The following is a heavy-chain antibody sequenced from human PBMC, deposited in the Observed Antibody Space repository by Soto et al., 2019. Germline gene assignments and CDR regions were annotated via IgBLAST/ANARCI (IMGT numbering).Heavy chain of an antibody. CDR3: AKLGSSSWYPHYYFDY. CDR2: ITDSGDDT. V-gene: IGHV3-23*01. J-gene: IGHJ4*02. D-gene: IGHD6-13*01. CDR1: GFTFNNYA. Sequence: EVQLLESGGGLVQPGGSLRLSCAASGFTFNNYAMGWVRQAPGKGLEWVSAITDSGDDTYYIDSVKGRFTISRDTSKSTLYLQMNSLRAEDTAIYYLAKLGSSSWYPHYYFDYCAQGTLVTVSS.